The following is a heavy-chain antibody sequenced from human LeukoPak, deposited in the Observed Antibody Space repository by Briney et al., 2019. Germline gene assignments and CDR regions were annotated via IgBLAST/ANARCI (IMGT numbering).Heavy chain of an antibody. CDR2: ISGSGGST. Sequence: GGSLRLSCAASGLTFSSYAMSWVRQAPGKGLEWVSVISGSGGSTYYADTVKGRFTISRDNSKNTLYLQMNSLRAEDTAVYYCAKDKTKLDYWGQGTLVTVSS. CDR3: AKDKTKLDY. V-gene: IGHV3-23*01. J-gene: IGHJ4*02. CDR1: GLTFSSYA.